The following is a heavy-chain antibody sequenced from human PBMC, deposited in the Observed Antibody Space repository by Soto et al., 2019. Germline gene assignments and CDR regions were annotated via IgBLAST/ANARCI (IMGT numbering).Heavy chain of an antibody. Sequence: QITLKESGPTLVKPTQTLTLTCTFSGFSLSTSGVGVGWIRQPPGKALEWLALIYWDDDKRYSPSLKSRLTITKDTSKNQVVLTITNMDPVDTATYYCAHKGDGDRGFKYWGRGTLVTVSS. CDR2: IYWDDDK. J-gene: IGHJ4*02. CDR3: AHKGDGDRGFKY. CDR1: GFSLSTSGVG. D-gene: IGHD3-16*01. V-gene: IGHV2-5*02.